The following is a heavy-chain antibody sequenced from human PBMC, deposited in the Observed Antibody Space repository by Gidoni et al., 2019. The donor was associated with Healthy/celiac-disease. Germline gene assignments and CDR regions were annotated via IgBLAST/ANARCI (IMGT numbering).Heavy chain of an antibody. CDR2: INPSGGST. CDR3: ARDRAAAGFLYYFDY. Sequence: QVQLVQSGAEVKKPGASVKVSCKASGYTFTSYYMHWVRQAPGQGLEWMGIINPSGGSTSYAQKFQGRVTMTRDTSTSTVYMELSSLRSEDTAVYYCARDRAAAGFLYYFDYWGQGTLVTVSS. D-gene: IGHD6-13*01. CDR1: GYTFTSYY. V-gene: IGHV1-46*01. J-gene: IGHJ4*02.